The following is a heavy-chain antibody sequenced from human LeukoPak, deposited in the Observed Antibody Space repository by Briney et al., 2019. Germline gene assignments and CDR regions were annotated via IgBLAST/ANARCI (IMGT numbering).Heavy chain of an antibody. J-gene: IGHJ4*02. V-gene: IGHV1-18*01. CDR1: GYTFTTYG. CDR3: ARDHSSSGQLFDY. CDR2: ISAYNGNT. Sequence: ASVKVSCKASGYTFTTYGFSWVRQAPGQGLEWMGWISAYNGNTNYLQKLQGRVTMTTDTSTNTAYMELRSLTSDDTAVYYCARDHSSSGQLFDYRRQGTLVTDSS. D-gene: IGHD6-13*01.